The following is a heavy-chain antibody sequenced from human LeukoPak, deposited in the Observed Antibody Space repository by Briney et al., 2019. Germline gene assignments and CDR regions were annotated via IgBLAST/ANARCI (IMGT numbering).Heavy chain of an antibody. CDR1: GFTFSSYS. V-gene: IGHV3-21*01. Sequence: GGSLRLSCAASGFTFSSYSMNWVRQAPGKGLEWVSSISSSSSYIYYADSVKGRFTISRDNAKNSLYLQMNSLRAEDTAVYYCARDRPVGAAPRYFDLWGRGTLVTVSS. CDR3: ARDRPVGAAPRYFDL. J-gene: IGHJ2*01. CDR2: ISSSSSYI. D-gene: IGHD1-26*01.